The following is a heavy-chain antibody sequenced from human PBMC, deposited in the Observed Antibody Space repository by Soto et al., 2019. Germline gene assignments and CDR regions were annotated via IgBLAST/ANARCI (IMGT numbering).Heavy chain of an antibody. CDR3: ARGGGWVGEASFDS. V-gene: IGHV1-3*01. CDR2: INAGNGRE. Sequence: QVQLEQSGAEVKKPGASVKVSCKTSGYTFTSYTLHWVRQAPGQGLEWMGWINAGNGREKYSQRFRDRVSLPTAKSAPTAYMELRSLRSKATAVYYCARGGGWVGEASFDSWGQGTQVTVSS. J-gene: IGHJ4*02. CDR1: GYTFTSYT. D-gene: IGHD3-10*01.